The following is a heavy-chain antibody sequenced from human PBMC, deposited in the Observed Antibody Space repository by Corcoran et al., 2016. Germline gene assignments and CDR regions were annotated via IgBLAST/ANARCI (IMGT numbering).Heavy chain of an antibody. Sequence: EVQLVESGGGLVKPGGSLRLSCAASGFTFSSYSMNWVRQAPGKGLEWVSSISSSSSYIYYADSVKGRFTISRDNAKNSLYLQMNSLRAEDTAVYYCARDFTYDSSGYYSDYWGQGTLVTVSS. V-gene: IGHV3-21*01. J-gene: IGHJ4*02. CDR3: ARDFTYDSSGYYSDY. CDR2: ISSSSSYI. D-gene: IGHD3-22*01. CDR1: GFTFSSYS.